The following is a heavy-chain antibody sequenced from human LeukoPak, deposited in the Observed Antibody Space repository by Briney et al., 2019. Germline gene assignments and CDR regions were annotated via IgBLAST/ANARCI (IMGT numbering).Heavy chain of an antibody. CDR3: ARHTPGLGGGGSYYYDSSGYPPPDY. CDR2: IYPGDSDT. CDR1: GYSFTTYW. D-gene: IGHD3-22*01. Sequence: GESLKISCKGSGYSFTTYWIVWVRQMPGKGLEWMGIIYPGDSDTIYSPSFQGQVTISADETISTAYLQWSSLKASDTAMYYCARHTPGLGGGGSYYYDSSGYPPPDYWGQGTLVTVSS. J-gene: IGHJ4*02. V-gene: IGHV5-51*01.